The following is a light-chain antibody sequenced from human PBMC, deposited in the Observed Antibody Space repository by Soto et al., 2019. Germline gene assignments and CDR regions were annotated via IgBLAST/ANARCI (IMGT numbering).Light chain of an antibody. CDR3: CSYAGTSTHTV. J-gene: IGLJ7*01. Sequence: QPVLTQPASVSGSPGQSITISCTGTSSDVGSYNLVSWYQQHPGKAPKLMISEVSKRPSGISDRFSGSKSGSTASLTISGLQAEDEADYYCCSYAGTSTHTVFGGGTQLTVL. CDR2: EVS. V-gene: IGLV2-23*02. CDR1: SSDVGSYNL.